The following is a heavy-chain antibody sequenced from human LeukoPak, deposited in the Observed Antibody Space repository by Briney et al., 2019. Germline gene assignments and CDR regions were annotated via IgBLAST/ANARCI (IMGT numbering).Heavy chain of an antibody. CDR3: AGDGRTNEDFSPNYYFDY. CDR2: LIPIFGTV. Sequence: SVTVSCKASGGTFSSFAISWVRQAPGQGLEWMGGLIPIFGTVNYAQKFQGRVTITADESTGTASMELSSLRSEDTAVYYCAGDGRTNEDFSPNYYFDYWGQGTLVTVSS. D-gene: IGHD3-3*01. J-gene: IGHJ4*02. CDR1: GGTFSSFA. V-gene: IGHV1-69*01.